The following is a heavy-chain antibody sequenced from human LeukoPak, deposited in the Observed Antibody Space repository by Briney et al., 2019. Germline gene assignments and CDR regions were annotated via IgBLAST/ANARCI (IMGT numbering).Heavy chain of an antibody. CDR1: GYTFTSYD. CDR3: ARGRSSSWYKTTGFDP. D-gene: IGHD6-13*01. CDR2: MNPNSGNT. J-gene: IGHJ5*02. V-gene: IGHV1-8*03. Sequence: EASVKVSCKASGYTFTSYDINWVRQATGQGLEWMGWMNPNSGNTGYAQKFQGRVTITRNTSISTAYMELSSLRSEDTAVYYCARGRSSSWYKTTGFDPWGQGTLVTVSS.